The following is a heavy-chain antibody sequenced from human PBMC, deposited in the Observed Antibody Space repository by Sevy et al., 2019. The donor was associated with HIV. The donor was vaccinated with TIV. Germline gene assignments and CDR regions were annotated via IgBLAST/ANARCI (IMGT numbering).Heavy chain of an antibody. J-gene: IGHJ4*02. CDR1: GYTFTSYA. CDR3: ARVARLLIGSSGYSY. V-gene: IGHV1-3*01. Sequence: ASVKVSCKASGYTFTSYAMHWVRQAPGQRLEWMGWINAGNRNTKYSQKFQGRVTITRDTSAGTAYMELSSLRSEDTAVYYCARVARLLIGSSGYSYWGQGTLVTVSS. D-gene: IGHD3-22*01. CDR2: INAGNRNT.